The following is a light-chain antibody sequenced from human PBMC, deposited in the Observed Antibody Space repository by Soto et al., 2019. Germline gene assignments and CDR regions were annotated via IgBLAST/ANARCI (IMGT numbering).Light chain of an antibody. V-gene: IGKV1-5*01. J-gene: IGKJ1*01. CDR2: DAS. CDR1: QSISSW. CDR3: QQYNSYSLT. Sequence: DIQMTQSPSTLSASVLYRVTITCRASQSISSWLAWYQQKPGKAPKLLIYDASSLESGVPSRFSGSGSGTEFTLTISSLQPDDFATYYCQQYNSYSLTFGQGTKVDI.